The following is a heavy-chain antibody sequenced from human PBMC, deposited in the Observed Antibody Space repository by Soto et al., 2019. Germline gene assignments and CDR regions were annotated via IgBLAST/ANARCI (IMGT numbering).Heavy chain of an antibody. J-gene: IGHJ3*02. CDR3: ARGAGSYFRRVVGAFGI. Sequence: GGSLRLSCAASGFTFSSYWVTWVRQAPGKGLEWVANIKQDGSEKFYVDSVKGRFTISRDNAKNSLYMQMNSLRAEDTAVYYCARGAGSYFRRVVGAFGIWGQGTMVTVSS. CDR2: IKQDGSEK. D-gene: IGHD3-10*01. V-gene: IGHV3-7*04. CDR1: GFTFSSYW.